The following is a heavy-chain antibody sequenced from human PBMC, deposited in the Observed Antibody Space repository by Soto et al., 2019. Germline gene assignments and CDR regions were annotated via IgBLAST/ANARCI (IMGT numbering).Heavy chain of an antibody. D-gene: IGHD3-22*01. CDR2: IYYSGST. CDR1: GCSISSYY. V-gene: IGHV4-59*01. CDR3: MLGSGWKDFDY. Sequence: PSETLSLTCTVSGCSISSYYWSWIRQPPGKGLEWIGYIYYSGSTNYNPSLKSRVTISVDTSKNQFSLKLSSVTAADTAVYYCMLGSGWKDFDYWGQGTLVTVSS. J-gene: IGHJ4*02.